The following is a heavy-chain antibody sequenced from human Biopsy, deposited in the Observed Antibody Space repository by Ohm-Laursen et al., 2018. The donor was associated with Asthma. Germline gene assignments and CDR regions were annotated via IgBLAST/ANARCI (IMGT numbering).Heavy chain of an antibody. CDR1: GYTFINYA. CDR3: ARERIAARQRRYYFDY. J-gene: IGHJ4*02. CDR2: INAGNGNT. V-gene: IGHV1-3*01. Sequence: GSSVKVSCKASGYTFINYAIHWVRQAPGQRLEWMGWINAGNGNTKYSQKFQGRVTITADESTSTAYMELSSLRSEDTAVYYCARERIAARQRRYYFDYWGQGTLVTVSS. D-gene: IGHD6-6*01.